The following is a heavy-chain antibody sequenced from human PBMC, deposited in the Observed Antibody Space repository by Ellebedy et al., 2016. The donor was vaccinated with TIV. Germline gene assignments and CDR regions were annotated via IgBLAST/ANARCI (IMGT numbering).Heavy chain of an antibody. CDR3: ARELDY. CDR1: GFTFRNYG. Sequence: GESLKISXAASGFTFRNYGFHWVRQAPGKGLEWVADISYDGSNKDYADSVKGRFTISRDNSKNTLYLQINSLRTEDTATYFCARELDYWGQGTLVTVSS. J-gene: IGHJ4*02. V-gene: IGHV3-30*03. CDR2: ISYDGSNK.